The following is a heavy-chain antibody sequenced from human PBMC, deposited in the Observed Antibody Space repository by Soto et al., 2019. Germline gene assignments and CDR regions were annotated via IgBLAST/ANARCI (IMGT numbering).Heavy chain of an antibody. CDR1: DFSFTNHG. Sequence: QIQLVQSGPEVKKPGASMKVSCKAYDFSFTNHGISWVRQAPGQGLEWMGWISLYNGNTNYAQQFQGRVTMTTDTSTSTAYMELRSLRSDDTAMYFCAIYHLELFRFDYWGQGTLVTVSS. V-gene: IGHV1-18*04. J-gene: IGHJ4*02. D-gene: IGHD2-2*01. CDR2: ISLYNGNT. CDR3: AIYHLELFRFDY.